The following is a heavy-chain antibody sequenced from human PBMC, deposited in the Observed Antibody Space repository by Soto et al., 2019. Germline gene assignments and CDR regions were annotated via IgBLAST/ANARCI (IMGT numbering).Heavy chain of an antibody. V-gene: IGHV4-59*01. CDR1: GASLSHFF. CDR2: LYYSGST. J-gene: IGHJ4*02. CDR3: VRIAAAGTT. D-gene: IGHD6-25*01. Sequence: QVHLQESGPGLVKPSETLSLTCSVSGASLSHFFWHWIRQPPGKGLECIASLYYSGSTKYNPSLQSRVTISADTSNNHFSLKMTSVTAADTAVYYCVRIAAAGTTWGQGTLVTVSS.